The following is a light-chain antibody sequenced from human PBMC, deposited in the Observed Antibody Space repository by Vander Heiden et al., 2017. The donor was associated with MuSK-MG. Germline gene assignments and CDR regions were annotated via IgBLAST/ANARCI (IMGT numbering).Light chain of an antibody. CDR2: DAS. Sequence: EIVLTQSPATLSLPPGERATLSCRASQSVSSYLAWYQQKPGQAPRLLIYDASNRATGIPARFSGSGSGTDFTLTISSLEPEDFAVYYCQQRSNGPPYTFGQGTKLEIK. V-gene: IGKV3-11*01. J-gene: IGKJ2*01. CDR1: QSVSSY. CDR3: QQRSNGPPYT.